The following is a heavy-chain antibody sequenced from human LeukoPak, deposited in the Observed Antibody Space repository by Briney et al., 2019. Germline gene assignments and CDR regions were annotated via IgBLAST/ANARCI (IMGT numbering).Heavy chain of an antibody. CDR3: ARDGTLITTPLLLRDDAFDI. Sequence: SVKVSCKASGGTFSSYATSWVRQAPGQGLEWMGGIIPIFGTANYAQKFQGRVTITADESTSTAYMELSSLRSEDTAVYYCARDGTLITTPLLLRDDAFDIWGQGTMVTVSS. J-gene: IGHJ3*02. D-gene: IGHD3-3*01. V-gene: IGHV1-69*13. CDR2: IIPIFGTA. CDR1: GGTFSSYA.